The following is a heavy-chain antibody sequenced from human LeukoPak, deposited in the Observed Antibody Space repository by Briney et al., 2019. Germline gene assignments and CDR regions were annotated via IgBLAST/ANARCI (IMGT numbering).Heavy chain of an antibody. CDR1: GFPFSSYA. J-gene: IGHJ5*02. CDR2: ISGSGLST. CDR3: AKSRVAVAAPRNWFDP. D-gene: IGHD6-19*01. Sequence: GGSLRLSCAGSGFPFSSYAMSWVRQAAGKGLEWVSTISGSGLSTYYADSVKGRFTISRDNSNNTLYLQMNSLRVEDTAVYYCAKSRVAVAAPRNWFDPWGQGTLVTVSS. V-gene: IGHV3-23*01.